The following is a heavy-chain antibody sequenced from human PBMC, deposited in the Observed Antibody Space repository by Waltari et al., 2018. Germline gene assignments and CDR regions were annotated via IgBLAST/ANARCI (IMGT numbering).Heavy chain of an antibody. CDR1: GFTFSPNS. D-gene: IGHD2-8*02. Sequence: EVQLVESGGGLIQPGGSLRRSCAAAGFTFSPNSMTCVRQAPGKGLEWVSYISSSSSTLYYADSVKGRFTISRDNAKNSLYLQMNSLRAEDTAVYYCARGYSTGRSGFDYWGQGTLVTVSS. CDR2: ISSSSSTL. CDR3: ARGYSTGRSGFDY. J-gene: IGHJ4*02. V-gene: IGHV3-48*01.